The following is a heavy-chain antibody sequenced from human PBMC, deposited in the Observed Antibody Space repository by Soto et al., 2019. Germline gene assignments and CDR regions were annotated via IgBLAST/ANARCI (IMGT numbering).Heavy chain of an antibody. V-gene: IGHV3-30*03. CDR1: GFSFSYYA. D-gene: IGHD2-15*01. J-gene: IGHJ1*01. CDR3: ASPYCSGGSCYITEYFQY. Sequence: QVQLVESGGGVVQPGRSVRLSCAASGFSFSYYAMHWVRQAPGKGLEWVAVIAYDSSKKYYADSVKGRFTISRDNSKNTLYLQMNSLRDDDTAVYYCASPYCSGGSCYITEYFQYWGQGTLVTVSS. CDR2: IAYDSSKK.